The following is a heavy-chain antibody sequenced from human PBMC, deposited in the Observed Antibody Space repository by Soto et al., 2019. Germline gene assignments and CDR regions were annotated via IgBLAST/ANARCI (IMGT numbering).Heavy chain of an antibody. V-gene: IGHV6-1*01. J-gene: IGHJ3*02. CDR3: ARGGEFFTMIVVVEDAFDI. Sequence: QSQTLSLTCAISGDSVSSNSAAWNWIRQSPSRGLEWLGRTYYRSKWYNDYAVSVKSRITINPDTSKNQFSLQLNSVTPEDTAVYYCARGGEFFTMIVVVEDAFDIWGQGTMVTVSS. CDR1: GDSVSSNSAA. CDR2: TYYRSKWYN. D-gene: IGHD3-22*01.